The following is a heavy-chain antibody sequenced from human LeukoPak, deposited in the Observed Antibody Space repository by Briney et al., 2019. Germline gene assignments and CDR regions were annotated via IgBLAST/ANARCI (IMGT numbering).Heavy chain of an antibody. J-gene: IGHJ4*02. CDR3: ATEENSSGHYFDY. Sequence: SETLSLTCTVSGGSISSYYWSWIRQPPGKGLEWIGYIYHSGSTYYNPSLKSRVTISVDRSKNQFSLKLSAVTAADTAVYYCATEENSSGHYFDYWGQGTLVTVSS. V-gene: IGHV4-59*12. CDR1: GGSISSYY. CDR2: IYHSGST. D-gene: IGHD3-22*01.